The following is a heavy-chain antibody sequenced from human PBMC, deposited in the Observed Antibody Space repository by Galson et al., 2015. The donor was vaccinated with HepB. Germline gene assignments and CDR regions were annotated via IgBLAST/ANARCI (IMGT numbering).Heavy chain of an antibody. CDR2: ISAYNGNT. CDR3: ARGGVLAMGYGSGSYYIPGGMDV. J-gene: IGHJ6*02. V-gene: IGHV1-18*04. D-gene: IGHD3-10*01. CDR1: GYTFTSYG. Sequence: SVKVSCKASGYTFTSYGISWVRQAPGQGLEWMGWISAYNGNTNYAQKLQGRVTMTTDTSTSTAYMELRSLRSDDTAVYYCARGGVLAMGYGSGSYYIPGGMDVWGQGTTVTVSS.